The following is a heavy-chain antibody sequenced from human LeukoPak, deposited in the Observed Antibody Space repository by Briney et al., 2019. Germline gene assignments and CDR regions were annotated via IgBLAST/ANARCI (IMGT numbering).Heavy chain of an antibody. J-gene: IGHJ4*02. D-gene: IGHD7-27*01. Sequence: PGGSLRLSCAASGFTFSSYNMNWVRQAPGKGLEWVSSISSSSSYIYYADSVKGRFIISRDNAKNSLYLQMNSLRAEDTAVYYCARDASPDAPTGDYDYWGQGTLVTVSS. CDR1: GFTFSSYN. CDR3: ARDASPDAPTGDYDY. CDR2: ISSSSSYI. V-gene: IGHV3-21*01.